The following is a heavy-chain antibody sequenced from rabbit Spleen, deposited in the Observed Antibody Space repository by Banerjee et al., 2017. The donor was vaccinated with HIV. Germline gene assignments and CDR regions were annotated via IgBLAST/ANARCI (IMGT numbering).Heavy chain of an antibody. CDR1: GFDLSSYYY. CDR2: IGTGSSGST. D-gene: IGHD8-1*01. J-gene: IGHJ6*01. Sequence: QSLEESGGDLVKPGASLTLTCTASGFDLSSYYYMSWVRQAPGKGLEWIACIGTGSSGSTGYASWVKGRFTISKTSSTTVTLQMTSLTAADTATYFCARDAGTSFSTYGMDLWGPGTLVTVS. CDR3: ARDAGTSFSTYGMDL. V-gene: IGHV1S40*01.